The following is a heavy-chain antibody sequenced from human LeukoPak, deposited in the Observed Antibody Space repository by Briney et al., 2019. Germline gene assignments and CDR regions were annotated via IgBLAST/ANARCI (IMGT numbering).Heavy chain of an antibody. D-gene: IGHD3-10*01. Sequence: PSETLSLTCTISGGSISSSSYYWGWIRQPPGKGLEWIGSIYYSGSTYYNPALKSRVTISVDTSKNQSSLKLRSVTAADTAVYYCARGSRRYGSGSYLSWFDPWGQGTLVTVSS. CDR2: IYYSGST. CDR3: ARGSRRYGSGSYLSWFDP. V-gene: IGHV4-39*07. J-gene: IGHJ5*02. CDR1: GGSISSSSYY.